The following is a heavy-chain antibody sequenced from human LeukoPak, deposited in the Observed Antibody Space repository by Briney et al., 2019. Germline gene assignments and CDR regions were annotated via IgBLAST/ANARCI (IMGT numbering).Heavy chain of an antibody. D-gene: IGHD3-22*01. J-gene: IGHJ4*02. Sequence: RRASVKVSCKASGYTFTGYYIHWVRQAPGQGLEWMGWINSKSGGTNYGQKFQGRVTMTRDTSISTAYMELSRLKSDDTAVYYCARGYDSGGYYSDYWGQGTLVTVSS. CDR1: GYTFTGYY. V-gene: IGHV1-2*02. CDR2: INSKSGGT. CDR3: ARGYDSGGYYSDY.